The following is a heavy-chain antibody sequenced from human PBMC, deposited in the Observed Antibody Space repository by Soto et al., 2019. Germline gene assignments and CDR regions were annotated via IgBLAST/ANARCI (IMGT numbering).Heavy chain of an antibody. Sequence: ASVKVSCKASGYTFTSYDINWVRPATGQGLEWMGWMNPNSGNTGYAQKFQGRVTMTRNTSISTAYMELSSLRSEDTAVYYCARVGGSSSSDYYYGMDVWGQGTTVTVSS. CDR1: GYTFTSYD. D-gene: IGHD6-6*01. V-gene: IGHV1-8*01. CDR3: ARVGGSSSSDYYYGMDV. J-gene: IGHJ6*02. CDR2: MNPNSGNT.